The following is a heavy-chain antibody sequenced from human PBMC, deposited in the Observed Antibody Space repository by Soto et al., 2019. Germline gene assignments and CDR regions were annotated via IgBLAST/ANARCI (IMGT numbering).Heavy chain of an antibody. J-gene: IGHJ4*02. Sequence: QVQLQESGPGLVKPSQTLSLTCTVSGGSISTVDYWWSWIRQSPDMGLEWIGHIYDGGRTYNNPSLESRVTMSVDTSKSQLSLTLRSVSAADTAVYYCARGPSGDKVDSWGQGPLVTVSS. CDR2: IYDGGRT. CDR3: ARGPSGDKVDS. CDR1: GGSISTVDYW. D-gene: IGHD7-27*01. V-gene: IGHV4-30-4*01.